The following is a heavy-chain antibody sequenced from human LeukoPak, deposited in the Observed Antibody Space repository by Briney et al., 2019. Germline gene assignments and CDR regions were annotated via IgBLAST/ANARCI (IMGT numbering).Heavy chain of an antibody. V-gene: IGHV4-34*01. CDR1: GGSFSGYY. J-gene: IGHJ4*02. Sequence: SETLSLTCAVYGGSFSGYYWSWIRQPPGKGLEWSGEINHSGSTNYNPSLKSRVTISVDTSKNQFSLKLSSVTAADTAVYYCARGRRRYNWKGVGYYFDYWGQGTLVTVSS. CDR3: ARGRRRYNWKGVGYYFDY. D-gene: IGHD1-20*01. CDR2: INHSGST.